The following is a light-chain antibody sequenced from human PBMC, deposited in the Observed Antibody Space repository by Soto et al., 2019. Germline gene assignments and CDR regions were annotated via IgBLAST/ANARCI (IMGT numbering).Light chain of an antibody. J-gene: IGKJ5*01. CDR2: DSS. Sequence: IVLTQSQPTLSLSTGERATVSCRATQSLSSSFLAWYQQKPGQPPRLLIYDSSTRATGFPDRFSGSGSGADFTLTISTLEPEDFAVYYCQQRSSWPITFGQGTRLEIK. CDR3: QQRSSWPIT. CDR1: QSLSSSF. V-gene: IGKV3D-20*02.